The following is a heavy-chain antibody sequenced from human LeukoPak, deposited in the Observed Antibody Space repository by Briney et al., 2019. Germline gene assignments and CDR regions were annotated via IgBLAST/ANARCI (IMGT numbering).Heavy chain of an antibody. CDR1: GFTFTSSA. CDR3: AASFYGGNAFDI. V-gene: IGHV1-58*02. J-gene: IGHJ3*02. D-gene: IGHD4-23*01. CDR2: IVVGSGNT. Sequence: SVKVSCKASGFTFTSSAMQWVRQARGQRLEWIGWIVVGSGNTNYAQKFQERVTITRDMSTSKAYMELSSLRSEDTAVYYCAASFYGGNAFDIWGQGTMVTVSS.